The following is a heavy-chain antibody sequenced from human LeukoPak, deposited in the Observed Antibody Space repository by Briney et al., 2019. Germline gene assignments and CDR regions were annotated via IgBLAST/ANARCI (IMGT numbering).Heavy chain of an antibody. V-gene: IGHV3-21*01. D-gene: IGHD3-10*01. CDR1: GFTFSSYS. Sequence: GGSLRLSCAASGFTFSSYSMNWVRQAPGKGLEWVSSISSSSSYIYYADSVKGRFTISRDNAKNSLYLQMNSLRAEDTAVYYCARGTGYYYYYYMDVWGKGTTVTVSS. CDR2: ISSSSSYI. CDR3: ARGTGYYYYYYMDV. J-gene: IGHJ6*03.